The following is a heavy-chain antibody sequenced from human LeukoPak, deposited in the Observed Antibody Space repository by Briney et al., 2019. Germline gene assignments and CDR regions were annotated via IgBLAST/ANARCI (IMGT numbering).Heavy chain of an antibody. D-gene: IGHD2-21*02. V-gene: IGHV1-18*01. CDR1: GYTFTSYG. J-gene: IGHJ4*02. CDR3: ARVCGGDCYSDFDY. Sequence: GASVKVSCKASGYTFTSYGISWVRQAPGQGLEWMGWISAYNGNTNYAQKLQGRVTMTTDTSTSTAYMEPRSLRSDDTAVYYCARVCGGDCYSDFDYWGQGTLVTVSS. CDR2: ISAYNGNT.